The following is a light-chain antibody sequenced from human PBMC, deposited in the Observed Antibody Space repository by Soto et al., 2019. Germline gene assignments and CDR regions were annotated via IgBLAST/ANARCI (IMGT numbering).Light chain of an antibody. Sequence: QSALTQPASVSGSPGQSITISCTGTSSDVGGYNYVSWYQQHPGKAPKLMIYDVSNRPSGVSNRFSGSKSGNTASLTISGLQAEDEAAYYCSSYTSSSTGDVFGTGTKLTVL. V-gene: IGLV2-14*01. CDR1: SSDVGGYNY. J-gene: IGLJ1*01. CDR3: SSYTSSSTGDV. CDR2: DVS.